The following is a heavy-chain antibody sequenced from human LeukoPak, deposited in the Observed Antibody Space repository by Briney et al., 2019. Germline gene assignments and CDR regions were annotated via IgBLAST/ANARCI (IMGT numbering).Heavy chain of an antibody. Sequence: GASVTVSCTASGYTFTSYGISWVRQAPGQGLEWMGWISAYNGNTNYAQKLQGRVTMTRDTSISTAYMELSRLRSDDTAVYYCARGGYDFVYYYYGMDVWGQGTTVTVSS. CDR2: ISAYNGNT. V-gene: IGHV1-18*01. CDR1: GYTFTSYG. CDR3: ARGGYDFVYYYYGMDV. J-gene: IGHJ6*02. D-gene: IGHD3-3*01.